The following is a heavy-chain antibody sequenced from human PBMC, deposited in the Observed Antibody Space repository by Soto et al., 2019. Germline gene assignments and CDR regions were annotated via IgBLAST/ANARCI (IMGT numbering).Heavy chain of an antibody. J-gene: IGHJ4*02. CDR3: ARGPVAGSDF. Sequence: ASVKVSCKASGYTFTSYGIVWVRQAPGQGLEWMGWISPYSGETRYAEKFQDRVTLTTDTSTKTAYMDLRNLKSDDTAVYWCARGPVAGSDFWGQGILVTVPA. V-gene: IGHV1-18*04. D-gene: IGHD6-19*01. CDR2: ISPYSGET. CDR1: GYTFTSYG.